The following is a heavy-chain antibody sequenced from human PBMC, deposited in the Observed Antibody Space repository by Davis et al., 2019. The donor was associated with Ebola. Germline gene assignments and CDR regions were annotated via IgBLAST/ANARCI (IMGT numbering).Heavy chain of an antibody. D-gene: IGHD3-9*01. V-gene: IGHV3-11*04. CDR1: GFTFSDYY. CDR2: ISSSGSTI. CDR3: ARDAFSLSRYDTEDH. J-gene: IGHJ4*02. Sequence: GESLKISCAASGFTFSDYYMSWIRQAPGKGLEWVSYISSSGSTIYYADSVKGRFTISRDNARDSLYLQMDSLRVEDTAIYYCARDAFSLSRYDTEDHWGQGTLVTVSS.